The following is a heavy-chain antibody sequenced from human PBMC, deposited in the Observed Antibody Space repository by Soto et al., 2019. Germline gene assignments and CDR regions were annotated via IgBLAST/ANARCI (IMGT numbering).Heavy chain of an antibody. J-gene: IGHJ4*02. Sequence: QVQLQQSGPGLVKPSQTLSLTCAISGDSVSSNSAAWNWIRQSPSRGLEWLGRTYYRSKWYNDYALSVKSLITSNPDTSKNQFSLQLNSVTPEDTAVYYCARENGYRGGLVLDYWGQGTLVTVSS. CDR1: GDSVSSNSAA. CDR3: ARENGYRGGLVLDY. V-gene: IGHV6-1*01. CDR2: TYYRSKWYN. D-gene: IGHD5-12*01.